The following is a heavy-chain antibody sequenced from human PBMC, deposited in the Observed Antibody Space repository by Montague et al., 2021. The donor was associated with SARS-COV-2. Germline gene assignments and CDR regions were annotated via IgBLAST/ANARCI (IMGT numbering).Heavy chain of an antibody. CDR3: ARSWGQWLLWGYYFDS. Sequence: SETLSLTCTVSGGSISSSSYYWGWIRQPPGLGLEWIGSNYYSGSNYYNPSLKSRVTISVDTSKNQLSLKLSSVTAADTAVYYCARSWGQWLLWGYYFDSWGQGTLVTVSS. J-gene: IGHJ4*02. CDR1: GGSISSSSYY. D-gene: IGHD6-19*01. V-gene: IGHV4-39*01. CDR2: NYYSGSN.